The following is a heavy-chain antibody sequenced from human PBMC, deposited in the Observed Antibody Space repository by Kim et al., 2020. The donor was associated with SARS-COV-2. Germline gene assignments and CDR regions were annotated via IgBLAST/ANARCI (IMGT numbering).Heavy chain of an antibody. CDR2: INAGNGNT. V-gene: IGHV1-3*01. D-gene: IGHD3-3*01. Sequence: ASVKVSCKASGYTFTSYAMHWVRQAPGQRLEWMGWINAGNGNTKYSQKFQGRVTITRDTSASTAYMELSSLRSEDTAVYYCATSLRGFGVAIPWGQGTLVTVSS. CDR1: GYTFTSYA. J-gene: IGHJ4*02. CDR3: ATSLRGFGVAIP.